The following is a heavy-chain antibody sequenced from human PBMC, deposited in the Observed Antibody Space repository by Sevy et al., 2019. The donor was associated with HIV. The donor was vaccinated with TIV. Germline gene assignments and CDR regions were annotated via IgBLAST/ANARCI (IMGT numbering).Heavy chain of an antibody. CDR3: AHRRSKGIRITEFDY. D-gene: IGHD2-15*01. CDR1: GFSFSTSGVG. Sequence: SGPTLVNPTQTLTLNCTFSGFSFSTSGVGVGWVRQPPGKPLEWLAMIFWDGDLRYSPSLESRLTITKDTSKDQVVLTMANMDPVDTGTYFCAHRRSKGIRITEFDYWGQGTQVTVSS. V-gene: IGHV2-5*02. J-gene: IGHJ4*02. CDR2: IFWDGDL.